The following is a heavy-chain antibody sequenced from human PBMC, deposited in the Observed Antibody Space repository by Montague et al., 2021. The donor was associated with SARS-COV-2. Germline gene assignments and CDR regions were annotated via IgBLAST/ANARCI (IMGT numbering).Heavy chain of an antibody. CDR2: IYHRGNV. CDR1: VHSIINYL. Sequence: SETLSLTCAVYVHSIINYLWSWTQQPPGGLQALIAYIYHRGNVDYNPSLKSRVTILVDTYKNQFSLKLSSVTAADKAVYYCAAQTDYYYYSLDVWGQGTTATVS. J-gene: IGHJ6*02. V-gene: IGHV4-4*09. CDR3: AAQTDYYYYSLDV.